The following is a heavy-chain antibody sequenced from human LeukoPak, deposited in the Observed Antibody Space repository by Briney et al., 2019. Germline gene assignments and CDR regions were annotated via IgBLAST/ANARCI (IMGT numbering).Heavy chain of an antibody. CDR3: ATHYYGSGSNGPYYYYYYMDV. CDR2: ISSSSTTI. CDR1: GFIFSSYS. J-gene: IGHJ6*03. V-gene: IGHV3-48*04. Sequence: GGSLRLSCAASGFIFSSYSMKWVRQAPGKGLEWVSYISSSSTTIYYADSVKGRFTISRDNAKNSLYLQMNSLRAEDTAVYYCATHYYGSGSNGPYYYYYYMDVWGKGTTVTISS. D-gene: IGHD3-10*01.